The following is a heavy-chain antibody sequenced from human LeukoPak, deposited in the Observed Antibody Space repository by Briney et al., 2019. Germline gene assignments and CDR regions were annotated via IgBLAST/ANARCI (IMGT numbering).Heavy chain of an antibody. CDR2: VHQNGDA. CDR3: ARDVRRGLQFNNLFPYFGMDV. CDR1: GGPFNFY. J-gene: IGHJ6*04. Sequence: SETLSLTCSVSGGPFNFYWSWIRQSPGRGLEWIGCVHQNGDASYESSLHRRVPLSVDVSERQVFLMLNAVTAVDTAVYYCARDVRRGLQFNNLFPYFGMDVWGKGTTVIVSA. V-gene: IGHV4-59*01. D-gene: IGHD5-24*01.